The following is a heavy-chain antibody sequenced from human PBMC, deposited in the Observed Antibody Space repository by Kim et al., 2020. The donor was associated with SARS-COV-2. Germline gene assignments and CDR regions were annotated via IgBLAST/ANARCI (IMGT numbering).Heavy chain of an antibody. D-gene: IGHD2-8*01. CDR1: EFLFSSNY. J-gene: IGHJ3*02. CDR2: IYTGGVI. V-gene: IGHV3-53*05. Sequence: GGSLRLSCAAYEFLFSSNYMSWIRQAPGKGLEWVSSIYTGGVIYYADSVMGRCTISRDNSNNSLYLQLNSLRPEDTAIYYCARDPRRDIMYDAFDIWGQGTMVTVSS. CDR3: ARDPRRDIMYDAFDI.